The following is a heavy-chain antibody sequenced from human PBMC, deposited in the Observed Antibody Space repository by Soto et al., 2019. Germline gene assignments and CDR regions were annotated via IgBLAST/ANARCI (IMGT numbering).Heavy chain of an antibody. CDR3: ARVPATVTTSGMDV. J-gene: IGHJ6*02. Sequence: QVQLVQSGAEVKKPGASVKVSCKASGYTFTSYDINWVRQATGQGLEWMGWMNPNSGNTGYAQKCQGRVTMTRNTSISTAYMELSSLRSEDTAVYYCARVPATVTTSGMDVWGQGTTVTVSS. CDR1: GYTFTSYD. D-gene: IGHD4-4*01. CDR2: MNPNSGNT. V-gene: IGHV1-8*01.